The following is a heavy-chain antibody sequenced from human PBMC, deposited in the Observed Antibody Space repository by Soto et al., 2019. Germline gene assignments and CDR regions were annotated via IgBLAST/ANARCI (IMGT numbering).Heavy chain of an antibody. J-gene: IGHJ6*02. CDR2: ISAYNGNT. Sequence: ASVPVSCEASGYTFTSYGISRVRQAPGQGLEWMGWISAYNGNTNYAQKLQGKVTMTTDTSTSTAYMELRSLRSDDTAVYYFARWVYCSSTSCYGRDVWGQGTTGSVS. V-gene: IGHV1-18*04. CDR1: GYTFTSYG. CDR3: ARWVYCSSTSCYGRDV. D-gene: IGHD2-2*01.